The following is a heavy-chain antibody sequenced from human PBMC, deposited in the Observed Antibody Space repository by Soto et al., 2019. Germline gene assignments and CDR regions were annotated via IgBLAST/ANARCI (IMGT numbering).Heavy chain of an antibody. CDR3: AKYRSSSYYYYGMDV. D-gene: IGHD6-6*01. V-gene: IGHV3-30*18. CDR2: ISYDGSNK. Sequence: QVQLVESGVGVVQPGRSLRLSCAASGFTFSSYGMHWVRQAPGKGLEWVAVISYDGSNKYYADSVKGRFTISRDNSKNALYLQMTSLRAENTAVYYCAKYRSSSYYYYGMDVWGQGTTVTVSS. CDR1: GFTFSSYG. J-gene: IGHJ6*02.